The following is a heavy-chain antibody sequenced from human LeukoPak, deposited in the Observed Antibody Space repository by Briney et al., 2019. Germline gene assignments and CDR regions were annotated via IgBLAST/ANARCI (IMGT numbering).Heavy chain of an antibody. Sequence: ASVKVSCKASGYTFTSYGISWVRQAPGQGLEWMGCISAYNGNTNYAQKLQGRVTMTTDTSTSTAYMELRSLRSDDTAVYYCARDLGKTYYDFWSGGRHGMDVWGQGTTVTVSS. CDR2: ISAYNGNT. D-gene: IGHD3-3*01. CDR3: ARDLGKTYYDFWSGGRHGMDV. J-gene: IGHJ6*02. V-gene: IGHV1-18*01. CDR1: GYTFTSYG.